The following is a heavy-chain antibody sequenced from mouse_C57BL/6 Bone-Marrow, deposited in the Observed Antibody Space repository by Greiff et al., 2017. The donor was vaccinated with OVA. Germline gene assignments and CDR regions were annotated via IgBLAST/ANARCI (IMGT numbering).Heavy chain of an antibody. CDR1: GYPFTDYN. V-gene: IGHV1-39*01. Sequence: VQLQQSGPELVKPGASVKISCKASGYPFTDYNMNWVKQSNGKSLEWIGVINPNYGTTSYNQKFKGKDTLTVDQSSSTAYMQLNSLTSEDSAIYNCAKGRGYSCGFDVWGKGTTVTVSS. CDR3: AKGRGYSCGFDV. J-gene: IGHJ1*03. D-gene: IGHD5-2*01. CDR2: INPNYGTT.